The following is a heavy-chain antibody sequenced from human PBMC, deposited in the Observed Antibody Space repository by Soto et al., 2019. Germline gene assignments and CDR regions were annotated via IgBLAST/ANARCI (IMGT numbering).Heavy chain of an antibody. CDR2: IVVGSCNT. V-gene: IGHV1-58*01. J-gene: IGHJ4*02. CDR1: RFTFTRSA. Sequence: SVEVPCKACRFTFTRSAVQWLRHAPRQRGEWIGWIVVGSCNTNYAQNFQERVTITRDMSTRTAYMELSSLRCEDTAVYYCAAAPRASRWLRFVLFLRGQGTLVTLSS. CDR3: AAAPRASRWLRFVLFL. D-gene: IGHD5-12*01.